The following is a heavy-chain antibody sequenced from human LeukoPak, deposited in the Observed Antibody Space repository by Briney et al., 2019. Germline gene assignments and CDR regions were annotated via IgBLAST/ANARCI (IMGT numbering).Heavy chain of an antibody. CDR2: IIPIFGTA. D-gene: IGHD2-2*03. V-gene: IGHV1-69*01. J-gene: IGHJ6*02. CDR3: AVGYCSSTSCYDSPNYYYYYGMDV. Sequence: GSSVKVSCKASGCIFSSYAISWVRQAPGQGLEWMGGIIPIFGTANYAQKFQGRVTITADESTSTAYMELTSLRSEDTAVYYCAVGYCSSTSCYDSPNYYYYYGMDVWGQGTTVTVSS. CDR1: GCIFSSYA.